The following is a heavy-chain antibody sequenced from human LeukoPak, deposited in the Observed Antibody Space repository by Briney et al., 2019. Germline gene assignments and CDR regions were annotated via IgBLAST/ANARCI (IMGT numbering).Heavy chain of an antibody. Sequence: SVKVSCKASGGTFSSYAISWVRQAPGQGLEWMGGIIPIFGTANYAQKFQGRVTITADESTSTAYMELSSLRSEDTAVYYCARDGNSYGQFDYWGQGTLVTVSS. J-gene: IGHJ4*02. V-gene: IGHV1-69*13. D-gene: IGHD5-18*01. CDR2: IIPIFGTA. CDR3: ARDGNSYGQFDY. CDR1: GGTFSSYA.